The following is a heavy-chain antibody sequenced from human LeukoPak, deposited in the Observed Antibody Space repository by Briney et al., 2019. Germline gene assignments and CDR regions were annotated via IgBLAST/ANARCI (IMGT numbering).Heavy chain of an antibody. V-gene: IGHV4-59*01. CDR2: IYYSGST. CDR3: ARDDSSGYDY. CDR1: GGSISSYY. Sequence: SETLSLTCTVSGGSISSYYWSWIRQPPGKGLEWIGYIYYSGSTNYNPSLKSRVTISVDTSKNQFSLKLGSVTAADTAVYYCARDDSSGYDYWGQGTLVTVSS. D-gene: IGHD3-22*01. J-gene: IGHJ4*02.